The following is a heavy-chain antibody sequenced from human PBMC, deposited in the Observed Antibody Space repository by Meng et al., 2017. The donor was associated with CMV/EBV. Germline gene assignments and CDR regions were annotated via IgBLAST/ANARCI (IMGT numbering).Heavy chain of an antibody. V-gene: IGHV3-64*02. CDR3: ARGGEVTTGDYYYYGMDV. D-gene: IGHD4-11*01. CDR1: GFTFSSYA. J-gene: IGHJ6*02. Sequence: GGSLRLSCAASGFTFSSYAMHWVRQAPGKGLEYVSAISSNGGSTYYADSVKGRFTISRDNSKNTLYLQMGSLRAEDMAVYYCARGGEVTTGDYYYYGMDVWGQGTTVTVSS. CDR2: ISSNGGST.